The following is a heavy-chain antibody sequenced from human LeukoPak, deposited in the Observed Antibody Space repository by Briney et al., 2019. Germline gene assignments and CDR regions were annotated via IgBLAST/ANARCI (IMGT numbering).Heavy chain of an antibody. CDR2: INHSGRT. CDR1: CGSFSGYY. CDR3: ARVGIMITFGGVIDRNWFGP. V-gene: IGHV4-34*01. Sequence: SSETLSLTCAVYCGSFSGYYWSWIRQPPGKGLEWIGEINHSGRTNYNPSLKSRVTISVDTSKNQFSLKLSSVAAADTAVYYCARVGIMITFGGVIDRNWFGPWGQGNLVTVSS. D-gene: IGHD3-16*02. J-gene: IGHJ5*02.